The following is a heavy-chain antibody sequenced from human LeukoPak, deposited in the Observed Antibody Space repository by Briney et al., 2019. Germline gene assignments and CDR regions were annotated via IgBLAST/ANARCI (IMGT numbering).Heavy chain of an antibody. CDR1: GFTFSSYS. J-gene: IGHJ5*02. Sequence: GGSLRLSCAASGFTFSSYSMNWVRQAPGKGLEWVAVISYDGSNKYYADSVKGRFTISRDNSKNTLYLQMNSLRAEDTAVYYCARGGAHIVLMGYAENWFDPWGQGTLVTVSS. CDR3: ARGGAHIVLMGYAENWFDP. CDR2: ISYDGSNK. D-gene: IGHD2-8*01. V-gene: IGHV3-30*03.